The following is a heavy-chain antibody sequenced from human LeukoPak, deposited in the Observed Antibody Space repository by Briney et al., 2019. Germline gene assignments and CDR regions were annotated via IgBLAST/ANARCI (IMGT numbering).Heavy chain of an antibody. CDR2: IRYDGSNK. D-gene: IGHD2-2*01. J-gene: IGHJ3*02. CDR1: GFTFSSYG. Sequence: GGSLRLSCAASGFTFSSYGMHWVRQAPGKGLEWVAFIRYDGSNKYYADSVKGRFTISRDNSKNTLYLQMNSLRAEDTAVYYCAHIVVVPAANFGRRDAFDIWGQGTMVTVSS. V-gene: IGHV3-30*02. CDR3: AHIVVVPAANFGRRDAFDI.